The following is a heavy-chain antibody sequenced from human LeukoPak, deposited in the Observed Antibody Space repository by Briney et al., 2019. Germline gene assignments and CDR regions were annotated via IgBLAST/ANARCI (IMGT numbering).Heavy chain of an antibody. D-gene: IGHD1-1*01. Sequence: PSQTLSLTCTVSGGPINSGDYYWSWIRQPPGKGLEWIGYIYSSGSTYYNPSLKSRLTMSLDTSKSQFSLKVSSVTAADTAVYHCARSNWKYYFDFWGQGTLVTVSS. CDR1: GGPINSGDYY. CDR2: IYSSGST. J-gene: IGHJ4*02. V-gene: IGHV4-30-4*08. CDR3: ARSNWKYYFDF.